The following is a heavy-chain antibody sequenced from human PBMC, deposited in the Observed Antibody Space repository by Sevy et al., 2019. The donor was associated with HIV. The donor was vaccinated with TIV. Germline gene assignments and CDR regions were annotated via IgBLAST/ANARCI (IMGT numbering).Heavy chain of an antibody. V-gene: IGHV3-64*05. CDR2: LSSDNAGST. CDR3: VKDRIETILWSKGDWFDP. CDR1: GFTFSNYA. J-gene: IGHJ5*02. D-gene: IGHD3-9*01. Sequence: GGSLRLSCSASGFTFSNYAMHWVRQAPGKGLEYVSGLSSDNAGSTYYADSVNGRFTISRDNSKNTLYAQMGSLRIEDTAVYYCVKDRIETILWSKGDWFDPWGQGTLVTVSS.